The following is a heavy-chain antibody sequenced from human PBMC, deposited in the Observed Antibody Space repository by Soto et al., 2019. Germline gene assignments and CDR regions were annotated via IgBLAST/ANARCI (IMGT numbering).Heavy chain of an antibody. V-gene: IGHV1-8*01. CDR2: MNPNSGNT. CDR1: GYTFTSYD. Sequence: ASVKVSCKASGYTFTSYDINWVQQATGQGLEWMGWMNPNSGNTGYAQKFQGRVTMTRNTSISTAYMELSSLRSEDTAVYYCARYYSEGDLDAFDIWGQGTMVTVSS. D-gene: IGHD2-15*01. CDR3: ARYYSEGDLDAFDI. J-gene: IGHJ3*02.